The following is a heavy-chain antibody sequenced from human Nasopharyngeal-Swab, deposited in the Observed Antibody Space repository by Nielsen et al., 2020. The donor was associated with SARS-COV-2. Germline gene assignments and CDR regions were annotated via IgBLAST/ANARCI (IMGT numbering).Heavy chain of an antibody. CDR3: AKDTAYYPVVAFDI. CDR2: ISWYSGSI. Sequence: GGSLRLSCAASGFTFDDYAMHWVRQAPGKGLEWVSGISWYSGSIGYADSVKGRFTISRDNAKNSLYLQMNSLRAEDTALYYCAKDTAYYPVVAFDIWGQGTMVTVSS. V-gene: IGHV3-9*01. D-gene: IGHD3-10*01. CDR1: GFTFDDYA. J-gene: IGHJ3*02.